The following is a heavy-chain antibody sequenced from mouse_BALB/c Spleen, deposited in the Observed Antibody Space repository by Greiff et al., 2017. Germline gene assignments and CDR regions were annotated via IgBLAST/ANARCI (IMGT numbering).Heavy chain of an antibody. D-gene: IGHD2-14*01. CDR1: GYTFTSYY. V-gene: IGHV1S81*02. CDR3: TRGNRYDVGAWFAY. CDR2: INPSNGGT. J-gene: IGHJ3*01. Sequence: VQLVESGAELVKPGASVKLSCKASGYTFTSYYMYWVKQRPGQGLEWIGEINPSNGGTNFNEKFKSKATLTVDKSSSTAYMQLSSLTSEDSAVYYCTRGNRYDVGAWFAYWGQGTLVTVSA.